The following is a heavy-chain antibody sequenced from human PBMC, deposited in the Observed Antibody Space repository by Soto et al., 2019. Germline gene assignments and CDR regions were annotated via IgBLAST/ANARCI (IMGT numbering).Heavy chain of an antibody. J-gene: IGHJ4*01. CDR1: GFTLWNYA. Sequence: GWALCLFCQASGFTLWNYAMTCVRQTPGKGVVWVSHISANDVGTYCTEPVKTRFTISTDPSGDTVYLQMDSLRAHDTAIYYCAKDKNDYNWDNRANLGYWGHRTLVTVSS. V-gene: IGHV3-23*01. CDR3: AKDKNDYNWDNRANLGY. CDR2: ISANDVGT. D-gene: IGHD1-20*01.